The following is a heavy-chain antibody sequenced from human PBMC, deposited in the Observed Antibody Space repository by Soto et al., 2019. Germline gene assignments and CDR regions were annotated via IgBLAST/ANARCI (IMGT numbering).Heavy chain of an antibody. Sequence: VASVKVSCKASGGTFSSYAISWVRQAPGQGLEWMGGITPIFGTANYAQKFQGRVTITADKSTSTAYMELSSLRSEDTAVYYCARSEQWLARTYYYYGMDVWGQGTTVTVSS. V-gene: IGHV1-69*06. CDR3: ARSEQWLARTYYYYGMDV. CDR2: ITPIFGTA. CDR1: GGTFSSYA. D-gene: IGHD6-19*01. J-gene: IGHJ6*02.